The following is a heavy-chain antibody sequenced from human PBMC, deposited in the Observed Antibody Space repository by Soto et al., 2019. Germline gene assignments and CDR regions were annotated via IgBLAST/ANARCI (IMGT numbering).Heavy chain of an antibody. CDR1: GGTFSSYT. CDR2: IIPILGIA. J-gene: IGHJ4*02. CDR3: ARGGGIAAAAMGY. Sequence: QVQLVQSGAEVKKPGSSVKVSCKASGGTFSSYTISWVRQAPGQGLEWMGRIIPILGIANYEQKFQGRVTITADKSTSTAYMGLSSLISEDTAVYYCARGGGIAAAAMGYWGQGTLVTVSS. D-gene: IGHD6-13*01. V-gene: IGHV1-69*02.